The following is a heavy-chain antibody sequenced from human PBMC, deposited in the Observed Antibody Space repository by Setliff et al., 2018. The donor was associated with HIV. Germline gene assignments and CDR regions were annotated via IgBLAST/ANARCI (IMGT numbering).Heavy chain of an antibody. Sequence: PGGSLRLSCAASGFTLSDHWMHWVRQVPGKGLVWVSRTNNDGSITNYADFVKGRFTMSRDSAKNTLYLQMNSLRVEDTAVYYCAKGDSFVFSYVYPDYWGPGTLVTVSS. CDR3: AKGDSFVFSYVYPDY. CDR1: GFTLSDHW. D-gene: IGHD3-22*01. CDR2: TNNDGSIT. J-gene: IGHJ4*02. V-gene: IGHV3-74*01.